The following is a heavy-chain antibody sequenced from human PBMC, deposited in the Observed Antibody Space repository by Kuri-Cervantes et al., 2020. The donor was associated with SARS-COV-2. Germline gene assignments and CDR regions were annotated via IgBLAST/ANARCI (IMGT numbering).Heavy chain of an antibody. V-gene: IGHV3-15*01. CDR3: ARDLGGTGTT. J-gene: IGHJ5*02. CDR2: IKSKTDGGTT. Sequence: SFASSGCTFRSYSRNGVRQAPGKELKWVGSIKSKTDGGTTDYAAPVKGRFTISRDDSKNSLYLQMNSLKTEDTAVYYCARDLGGTGTTWGRGTLVTVSS. D-gene: IGHD1-1*01. CDR1: GCTFRSYS.